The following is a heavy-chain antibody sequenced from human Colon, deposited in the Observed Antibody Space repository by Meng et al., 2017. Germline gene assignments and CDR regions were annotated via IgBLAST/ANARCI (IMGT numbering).Heavy chain of an antibody. CDR1: GLTFSSYA. CDR3: ARSEGTYWLQYYFDC. CDR2: ISDSGGST. D-gene: IGHD3-9*01. J-gene: IGHJ4*02. Sequence: EVQLLESGGGLVQPGGSLRLSSAASGLTFSSYAMTWVRLAPGKGLEWVSTISDSGGSTYSTDSVQGRFTVSRDNSKNTLYLQMNSLRVEDTAIYYCARSEGTYWLQYYFDCWGQGTLVTVSS. V-gene: IGHV3-23*01.